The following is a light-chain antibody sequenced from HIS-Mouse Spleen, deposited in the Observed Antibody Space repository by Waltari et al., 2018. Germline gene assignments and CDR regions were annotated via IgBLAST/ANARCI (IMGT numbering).Light chain of an antibody. Sequence: SYELTQPPSVSVSPGQTARITCYGDALPKKYAYWYQQKSGQAPVLVIYEDSKRTSGIPGRFSCSSSGTMATLTISGAQVEDEADYYCYSTDSSGNHRVFGGGTKLTVL. CDR3: YSTDSSGNHRV. J-gene: IGLJ2*01. CDR1: ALPKKY. CDR2: EDS. V-gene: IGLV3-10*01.